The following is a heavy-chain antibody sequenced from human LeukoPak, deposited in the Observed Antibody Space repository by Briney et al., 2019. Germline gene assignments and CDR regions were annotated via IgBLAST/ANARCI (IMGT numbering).Heavy chain of an antibody. Sequence: ASVKVPCKASGYTFTGYYMHWVRQAPGQGLGWMGWINPNSGGTNYAQKFQGRVTMTRDTSISTAYMELSRLRSDDTAVYYCATWDLIAVAGTWGQGTLVTVSS. J-gene: IGHJ4*02. D-gene: IGHD6-19*01. CDR3: ATWDLIAVAGT. CDR2: INPNSGGT. CDR1: GYTFTGYY. V-gene: IGHV1-2*02.